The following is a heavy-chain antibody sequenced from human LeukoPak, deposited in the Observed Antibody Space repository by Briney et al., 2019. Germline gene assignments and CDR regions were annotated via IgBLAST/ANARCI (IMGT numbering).Heavy chain of an antibody. CDR3: ASASRIAAAGDY. Sequence: GGSLRLSCAASGFTFSSYWMSWARQAPGKGLEWVANIKQDGSEKYYVDSVKGRFTISRDNAKNSLYLQMNSLRAEDTAVYYCASASRIAAAGDYWGQGTLVTVSS. CDR1: GFTFSSYW. J-gene: IGHJ4*02. D-gene: IGHD6-13*01. CDR2: IKQDGSEK. V-gene: IGHV3-7*01.